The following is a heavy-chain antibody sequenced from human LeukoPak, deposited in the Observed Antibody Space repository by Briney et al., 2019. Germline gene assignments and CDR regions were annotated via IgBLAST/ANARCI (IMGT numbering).Heavy chain of an antibody. J-gene: IGHJ4*02. CDR2: IWYDGSNK. V-gene: IGHV3-33*01. D-gene: IGHD6-19*01. CDR3: ATTGYSSGWYFDY. CDR1: GFTFSSYG. Sequence: GGPLRLSCAASGFTFSSYGMHWVRQAPGKGLEWVAVIWYDGSNKYYADSVKGRFTISRDNSKNTLYLQMNSLRAEDTAVYYCATTGYSSGWYFDYWGQGTLVTVSS.